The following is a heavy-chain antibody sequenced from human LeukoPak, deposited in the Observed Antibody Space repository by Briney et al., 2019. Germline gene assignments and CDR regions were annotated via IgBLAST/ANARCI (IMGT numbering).Heavy chain of an antibody. J-gene: IGHJ4*02. CDR1: GYTFTGYY. D-gene: IGHD5-18*01. V-gene: IGHV1-2*02. CDR3: ARSHVETALKVRKSFDY. Sequence: ASVKVSCKASGYTFTGYYMHWVRQAPGQGLEWMGWINPNSGGTNYAQKFQGRVTMTRDTSISTAYMELSRLRSDDTAVYYCARSHVETALKVRKSFDYWGQATLVTVSS. CDR2: INPNSGGT.